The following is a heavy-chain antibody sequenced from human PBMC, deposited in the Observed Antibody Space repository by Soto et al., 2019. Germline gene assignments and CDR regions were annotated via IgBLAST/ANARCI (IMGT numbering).Heavy chain of an antibody. CDR3: ARGMALTATPNWFDP. CDR2: INHSGST. Sequence: SETLSLTCAVYGGSFSGYYWSWIRQPPGKGLEWIGEINHSGSTNYNPSLKSRVTISVDTSKNQFSLKLSSVTAADTAVYYCARGMALTATPNWFDPWGQGTLVTVSS. J-gene: IGHJ5*02. CDR1: GGSFSGYY. D-gene: IGHD2-21*02. V-gene: IGHV4-34*01.